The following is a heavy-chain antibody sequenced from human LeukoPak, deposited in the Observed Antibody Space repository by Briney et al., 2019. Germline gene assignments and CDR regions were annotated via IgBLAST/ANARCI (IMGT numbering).Heavy chain of an antibody. D-gene: IGHD6-19*01. CDR3: ARDLRIAVAGDFDY. CDR2: ISAYNGNT. V-gene: IGHV1-18*01. CDR1: GYTFTSYA. J-gene: IGHJ4*02. Sequence: GASVKVSCKASGYTFTSYAMNWVRQAPGQGLEWMGWISAYNGNTNYAQKLQGRVTMTTDTSTSTAYMELRSLRSDDTAVYYCARDLRIAVAGDFDYWGQGTLVTVSS.